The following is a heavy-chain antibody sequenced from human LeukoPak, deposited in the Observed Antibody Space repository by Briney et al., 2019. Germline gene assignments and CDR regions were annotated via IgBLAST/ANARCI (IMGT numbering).Heavy chain of an antibody. CDR2: IYSGGST. Sequence: GGSLRLSCAASGFTVNSNYMSWVRQAPGKGLEWVSIIYSGGSTHYGDSVKGRFTISRDNSENTLYLQMNSLRAEDTAVYYCARANYEILTGYLYFDYWGQGTLVTVSS. J-gene: IGHJ4*02. CDR1: GFTVNSNY. CDR3: ARANYEILTGYLYFDY. D-gene: IGHD3-9*01. V-gene: IGHV3-66*01.